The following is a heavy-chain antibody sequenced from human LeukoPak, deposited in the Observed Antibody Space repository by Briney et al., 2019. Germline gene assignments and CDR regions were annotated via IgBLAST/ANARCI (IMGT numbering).Heavy chain of an antibody. CDR3: AKVSSSSWDPFDY. J-gene: IGHJ4*02. CDR2: ISYDGSSK. CDR1: GFSFSSYG. Sequence: GGSLRLSCVVSGFSFSSYGMHWVRQAPGKGLEWVAVISYDGSSKYYADSVKGRFTISRDNSKNTLYLQMNSLRAEDTAVYYCAKVSSSSWDPFDYWGQGTLVTVSS. V-gene: IGHV3-30*18. D-gene: IGHD6-13*01.